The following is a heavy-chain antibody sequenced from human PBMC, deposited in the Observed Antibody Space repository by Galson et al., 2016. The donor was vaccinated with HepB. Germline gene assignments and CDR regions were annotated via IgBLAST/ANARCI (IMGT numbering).Heavy chain of an antibody. CDR1: GFTVSDNP. D-gene: IGHD4-23*01. CDR3: AGYGGNSV. V-gene: IGHV3-53*01. CDR2: IFGRGNT. Sequence: SLRLSCAAAGFTVSDNPVTWIRQAPGKGLECVSVIFGRGNTYYADSVEGRFTISRDNARNTVYLQMNSLRTEDTAVYYCAGYGGNSVWGQGTLVTVSS. J-gene: IGHJ4*02.